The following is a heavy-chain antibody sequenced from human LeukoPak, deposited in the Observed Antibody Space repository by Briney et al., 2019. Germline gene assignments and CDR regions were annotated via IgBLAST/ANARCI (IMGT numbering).Heavy chain of an antibody. CDR1: GGTFSSYA. Sequence: RRASVKVSCKASGGTFSSYAISWVRQAPGQGLEWMGGIIPIFGTANYAQKFQGRVTITADKSTSTAYMELSSLRSEDTAVYYCARDVAVAGMAGDSDGGYWGQGTLVTVSS. V-gene: IGHV1-69*06. D-gene: IGHD6-19*01. J-gene: IGHJ4*02. CDR3: ARDVAVAGMAGDSDGGY. CDR2: IIPIFGTA.